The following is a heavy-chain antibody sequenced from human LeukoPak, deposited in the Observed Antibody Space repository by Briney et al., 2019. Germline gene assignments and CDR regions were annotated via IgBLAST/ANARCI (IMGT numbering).Heavy chain of an antibody. V-gene: IGHV3-30*06. Sequence: GGSLRLSCTASGFTFSVYDLHWVRQAPGKGLEWVAVDGSKKHYADSVKGRFPISRDESTSTMYLQMSSLREEATAVYYCVRDSLLRAIKPYFDHWGQGVLVTVSS. CDR3: VRDSLLRAIKPYFDH. CDR1: GFTFSVYD. CDR2: DGSKK. J-gene: IGHJ4*02.